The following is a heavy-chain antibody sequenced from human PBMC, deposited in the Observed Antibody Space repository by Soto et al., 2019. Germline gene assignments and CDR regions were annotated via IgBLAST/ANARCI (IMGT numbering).Heavy chain of an antibody. Sequence: EVQLVESGGGLVQPGRSLRLSCAASGFTFDDYAMHWVRQAPGKGLEWVSGISWNSGSIGYADSVKGRFTISRDNAKNSLYLQMNSLRAEDTALYYCAKGRIDDFWSGYYRGFDYWGQGTLVTVSS. CDR2: ISWNSGSI. V-gene: IGHV3-9*01. D-gene: IGHD3-3*01. J-gene: IGHJ4*02. CDR3: AKGRIDDFWSGYYRGFDY. CDR1: GFTFDDYA.